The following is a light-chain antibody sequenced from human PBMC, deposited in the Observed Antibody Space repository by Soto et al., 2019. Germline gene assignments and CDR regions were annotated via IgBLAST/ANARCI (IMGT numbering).Light chain of an antibody. J-gene: IGKJ2*01. V-gene: IGKV3-15*01. CDR2: AAS. Sequence: EIVLTQSPATLSVSPGEGATLSCRASRSVNTNLAWYQQRPGQAPRLLIYAASARVTNIPARFSGSGSETQFTLTISSLQSEDVGVYYCQQYNNWTPYTFGQGTKLEI. CDR1: RSVNTN. CDR3: QQYNNWTPYT.